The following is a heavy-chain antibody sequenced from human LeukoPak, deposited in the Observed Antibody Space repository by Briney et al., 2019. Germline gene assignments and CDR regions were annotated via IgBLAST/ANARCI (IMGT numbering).Heavy chain of an antibody. J-gene: IGHJ6*02. CDR3: ARDRTTVSRGYYYYYGMDV. V-gene: IGHV3-33*01. CDR2: IWYDGRNK. CDR1: GFTFSSYG. D-gene: IGHD4-17*01. Sequence: KPGRSLRLSCAASGFTFSSYGMYWVRQAPGKGLEWVAAIWYDGRNKFYADSLKGRFTISRDNSKNTLYLQMNSLRAEDTAVYYCARDRTTVSRGYYYYYGMDVWGQGTTVTVSS.